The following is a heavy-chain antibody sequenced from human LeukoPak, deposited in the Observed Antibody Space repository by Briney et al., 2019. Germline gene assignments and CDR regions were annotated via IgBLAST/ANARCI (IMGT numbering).Heavy chain of an antibody. CDR2: ISNSGVNT. Sequence: GGSLRLSCAASGFTFSGYAMSWVRQAPGKGLEWVSLISNSGVNTYYADSVKGRFTISRDNSKNTVFLQMNSLRAEDTAVYYCARESGGDGYRDLTDSWGQGTLVTVSS. CDR3: ARESGGDGYRDLTDS. J-gene: IGHJ4*02. CDR1: GFTFSGYA. V-gene: IGHV3-23*01. D-gene: IGHD5-24*01.